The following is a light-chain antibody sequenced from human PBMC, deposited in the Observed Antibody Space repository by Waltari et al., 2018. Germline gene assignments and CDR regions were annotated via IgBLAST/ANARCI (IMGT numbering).Light chain of an antibody. CDR3: QVWAGSDYDVA. Sequence: SFVLTQAPPVSVAPGQTARITCGVHNIAVYGARWYQQHPAQAPVLVVDANSDRPSGIPERFSGSSSANTATLTISRVEAGDEADYYCQVWAGSDYDVAFGGGTKL. J-gene: IGLJ2*01. CDR2: ANS. V-gene: IGLV3-21*02. CDR1: NIAVYG.